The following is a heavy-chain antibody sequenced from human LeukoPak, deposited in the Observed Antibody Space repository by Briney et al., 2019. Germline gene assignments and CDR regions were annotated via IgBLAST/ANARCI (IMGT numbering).Heavy chain of an antibody. CDR1: GGSISSSSYY. CDR3: ARGPKDIEGAFDI. J-gene: IGHJ3*02. CDR2: IYYSGST. Sequence: SETLSLTCTVSGGSISSSSYYWGWIRQPPGKGLEWIGSIYYSGSTYYNPSLKSRVTISVDTSKNQFSLKLSSVTAADTAVYYCARGPKDIEGAFDIWGQGTMVTVSS. V-gene: IGHV4-39*07.